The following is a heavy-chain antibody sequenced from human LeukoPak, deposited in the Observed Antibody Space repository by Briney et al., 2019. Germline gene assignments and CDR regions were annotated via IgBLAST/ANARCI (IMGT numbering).Heavy chain of an antibody. Sequence: PSETLSLTCSVSDASVVNYYWSWIRQPPGKELEWIGFVYYSGGTNYNPSLRSRLTISVDTSKNQFSLKLTSVTAADTAVYYCARIVGTNYFDYWGQGALVTVSP. V-gene: IGHV4-59*08. CDR2: VYYSGGT. CDR1: DASVVNYY. D-gene: IGHD1-26*01. CDR3: ARIVGTNYFDY. J-gene: IGHJ4*02.